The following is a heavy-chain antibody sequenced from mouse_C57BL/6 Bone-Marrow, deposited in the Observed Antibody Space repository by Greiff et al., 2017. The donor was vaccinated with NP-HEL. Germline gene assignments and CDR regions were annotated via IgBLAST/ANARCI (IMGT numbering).Heavy chain of an antibody. CDR3: ARSTNSNFYAMDY. CDR1: GFNIKNTY. CDR2: IDPANGNT. J-gene: IGHJ4*01. Sequence: EVKLVESVAELVRPGASVKLSCTASGFNIKNTYMHWVKQRPEQGLEWIGRIDPANGNTKYAPKFQGKATITADTSSNTAYLQLSSLTSEDTAIYYCARSTNSNFYAMDYWGQGTSVTVSS. D-gene: IGHD2-5*01. V-gene: IGHV14-3*01.